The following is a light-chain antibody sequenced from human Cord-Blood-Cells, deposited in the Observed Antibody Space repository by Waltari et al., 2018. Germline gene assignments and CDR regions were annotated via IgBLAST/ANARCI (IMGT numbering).Light chain of an antibody. V-gene: IGKV1-8*01. J-gene: IGKJ5*01. Sequence: AIRMTQSPSSLSASTGDRVTITCRASQGISSYLAWYQQKPGKAPKLLIYAASTLQSGVPSRFSGIGSGTDFTLTISCLQSEDFATYYCQQYYSYPITFGQVTRLEIK. CDR1: QGISSY. CDR2: AAS. CDR3: QQYYSYPIT.